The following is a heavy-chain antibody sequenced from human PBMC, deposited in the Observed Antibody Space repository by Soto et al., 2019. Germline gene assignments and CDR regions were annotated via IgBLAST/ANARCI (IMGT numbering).Heavy chain of an antibody. CDR1: GGSISSYY. Sequence: SETLSLTCSVSGGSISSYYWNWIRQPPGEGLEWIGYVYYSGSTNYNPSLKSRITISVDTPKNQFSLKLSSVTAADTAVYYCARGTGDYVGYYYGMDVWGQGTTVTVSS. D-gene: IGHD4-17*01. J-gene: IGHJ6*02. CDR3: ARGTGDYVGYYYGMDV. V-gene: IGHV4-59*01. CDR2: VYYSGST.